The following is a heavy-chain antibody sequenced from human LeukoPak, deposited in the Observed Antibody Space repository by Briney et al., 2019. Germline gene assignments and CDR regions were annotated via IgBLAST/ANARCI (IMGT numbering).Heavy chain of an antibody. CDR1: GGSIGTYY. J-gene: IGHJ4*02. CDR2: IYYSGST. D-gene: IGHD3-22*01. V-gene: IGHV4-59*01. Sequence: SETLSLTCTVSGGSIGTYYWSWIRQPPGKGLEWIGYIYYSGSTNYNPSLKSRVTISLDTSKNQFSLKLNSVTAADTAMYYCARSFSPNYYDLLDYWGQGTLVTVSS. CDR3: ARSFSPNYYDLLDY.